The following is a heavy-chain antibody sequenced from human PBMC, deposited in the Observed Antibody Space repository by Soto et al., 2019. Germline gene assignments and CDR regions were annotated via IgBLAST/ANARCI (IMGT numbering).Heavy chain of an antibody. CDR1: GGSISSCY. CDR3: ARTPQSSRYYYYGMDV. D-gene: IGHD6-6*01. V-gene: IGHV4-59*01. Sequence: SETLSLTCTVSGGSISSCYWSWIRQPPGKGLEWIGYIYYSGSTNYNPSLKSRVTISVDTSKNQFSLKLSSVTAADTAVYYCARTPQSSRYYYYGMDVWGQGTTVTVS. J-gene: IGHJ6*02. CDR2: IYYSGST.